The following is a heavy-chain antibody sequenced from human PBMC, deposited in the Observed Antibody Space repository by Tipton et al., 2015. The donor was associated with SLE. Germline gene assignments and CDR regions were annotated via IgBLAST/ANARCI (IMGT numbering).Heavy chain of an antibody. J-gene: IGHJ1*01. CDR3: ARRPYDFWSGYPSAYFHH. D-gene: IGHD3-3*01. CDR1: GGSFSGYY. Sequence: GLVKPSETLSLTCAVYGGSFSGYYWSWIRQPPGKGLEWIGEINRSGSTNYNPSLKSRVSMSVDTSKNQFSLKLSSVTAADTAVYYCARRPYDFWSGYPSAYFHHWGQGTLVTVSS. V-gene: IGHV4-34*01. CDR2: INRSGST.